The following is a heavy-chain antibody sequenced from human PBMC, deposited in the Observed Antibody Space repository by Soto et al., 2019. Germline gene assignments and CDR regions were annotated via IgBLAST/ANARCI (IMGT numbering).Heavy chain of an antibody. Sequence: SETLSLTFTGSGDSISGSSNSWGWIGQPPGKGLEWIGSVYYSGSAYYSSSLKSRVTISVDTSKNHFSLQLSSVTAADAAVYFCARHSPGYYYFGMDVWGQGTTVTVS. CDR3: ARHSPGYYYFGMDV. CDR1: GDSISGSSNS. CDR2: VYYSGSA. V-gene: IGHV4-39*01. J-gene: IGHJ6*02.